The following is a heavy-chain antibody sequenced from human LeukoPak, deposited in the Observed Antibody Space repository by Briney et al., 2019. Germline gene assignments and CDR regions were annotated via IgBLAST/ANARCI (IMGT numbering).Heavy chain of an antibody. CDR3: ARDGHSLLWLGATDGMDV. Sequence: ASVKVSCKASGYTFTSYYMHWVRQAPGQGLEWMGIINPSGGSTSYAQKFQGRVTMTRDTSTSTVYMELSSLRSEDTAVYYCARDGHSLLWLGATDGMDVWGQGTTVTVSS. CDR1: GYTFTSYY. CDR2: INPSGGST. V-gene: IGHV1-46*01. J-gene: IGHJ6*02. D-gene: IGHD3-10*01.